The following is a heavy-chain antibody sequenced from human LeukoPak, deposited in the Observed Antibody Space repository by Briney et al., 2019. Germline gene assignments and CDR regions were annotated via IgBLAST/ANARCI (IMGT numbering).Heavy chain of an antibody. J-gene: IGHJ6*03. CDR3: AKGRITMVRGPRSYYYYYMDV. D-gene: IGHD3-10*01. V-gene: IGHV3-48*03. Sequence: GGSLRLSCAASGFTFSSYEMNWVRQAPGKGLEWVSYISSSGSTIYYADSVKGRFTISRDNSKNTLYLQMNSLRAEDTAVYYCAKGRITMVRGPRSYYYYYMDVWGKGTTVTISS. CDR1: GFTFSSYE. CDR2: ISSSGSTI.